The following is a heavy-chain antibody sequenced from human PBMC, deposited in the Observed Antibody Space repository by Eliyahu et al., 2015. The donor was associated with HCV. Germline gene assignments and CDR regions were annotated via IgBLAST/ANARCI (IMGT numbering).Heavy chain of an antibody. V-gene: IGHV4-59*01. CDR2: IYYSGSX. CDR1: GGSISSYY. J-gene: IGHJ4*02. Sequence: QVQLQESGPGLVKPSXTLSLTCTVSGGSISSYYWSWIRQPPGKGLEWIGYIYYSGSXNYNPPLKSRVXISVDTSKNQFSLKLSSVTAADTAVYYCAREGGLQSIDYWGQGTLVTVSS. CDR3: AREGGLQSIDY. D-gene: IGHD6-6*01.